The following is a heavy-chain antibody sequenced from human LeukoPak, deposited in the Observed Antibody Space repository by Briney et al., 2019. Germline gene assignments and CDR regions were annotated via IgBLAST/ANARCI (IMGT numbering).Heavy chain of an antibody. J-gene: IGHJ6*02. Sequence: GASVKVSCTASGGTFSNYAISWVRQAPGQGLEWMGGIIPIFGTANYAQKFQGRVTITADESTSTAYMELSSLRSEDTAVYYCARSGSSASSWYLGDYYYGMDVWGQGTTVTVSS. CDR3: ARSGSSASSWYLGDYYYGMDV. CDR1: GGTFSNYA. CDR2: IIPIFGTA. V-gene: IGHV1-69*13. D-gene: IGHD6-13*01.